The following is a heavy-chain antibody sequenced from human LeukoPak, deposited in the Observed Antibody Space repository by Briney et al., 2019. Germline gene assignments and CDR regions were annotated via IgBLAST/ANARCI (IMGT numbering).Heavy chain of an antibody. J-gene: IGHJ4*02. CDR3: AKRGVVIRVFLVGFHKEAYYFDS. D-gene: IGHD3-10*01. V-gene: IGHV3-23*01. Sequence: PGGSLRLSCAVSGITLSNYGMSWVRQAPGKGLEWVAGLSGSGGGTNYADSVKGRFTISRDNPKNTLYLQMNSLRAEDTAVYFRAKRGVVIRVFLVGFHKEAYYFDSWGQGALVTVSS. CDR1: GITLSNYG. CDR2: LSGSGGGT.